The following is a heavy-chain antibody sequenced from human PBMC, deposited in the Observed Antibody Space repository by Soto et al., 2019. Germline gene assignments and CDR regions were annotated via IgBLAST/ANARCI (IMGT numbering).Heavy chain of an antibody. V-gene: IGHV4-31*03. CDR2: IYYSGST. J-gene: IGHJ5*02. Sequence: QVQLQESGPGLVKPSQTLSLTCTVSGGSISSGGYYWSWIRQHPGKGLEWIGYIYYSGSTYYNPSLKSRVTISVDTSKNQFSLKLSSVTAADTAVYYCARSGHRNLGYCSSTSCYGDCWFDPWGQGTLVTVSS. CDR1: GGSISSGGYY. CDR3: ARSGHRNLGYCSSTSCYGDCWFDP. D-gene: IGHD2-2*01.